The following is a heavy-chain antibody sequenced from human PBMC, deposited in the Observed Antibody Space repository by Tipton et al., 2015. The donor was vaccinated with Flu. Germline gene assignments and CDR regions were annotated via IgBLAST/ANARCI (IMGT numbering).Heavy chain of an antibody. V-gene: IGHV4-31*03. CDR2: IYYTGST. J-gene: IGHJ3*02. D-gene: IGHD4-17*01. CDR1: GGPFSSGGYY. Sequence: TLSLTCTVSGGPFSSGGYYWSWLRQRPGKGLEWVGSIYYTGSTYYNPSLKSRVSISKNTSKKQCSLKLRSVTAADTAMFYCASERELHDYSDPVGPFDSWGQGTMVTVSS. CDR3: ASERELHDYSDPVGPFDS.